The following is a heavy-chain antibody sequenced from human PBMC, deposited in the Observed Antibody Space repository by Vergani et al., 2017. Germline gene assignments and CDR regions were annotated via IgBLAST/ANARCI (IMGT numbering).Heavy chain of an antibody. CDR3: VRGQYSGSSSPYYDL. CDR2: IYVDGST. D-gene: IGHD1-26*01. J-gene: IGHJ4*01. Sequence: QVQLLESGPGLVKPSQTLSLTCSVSGESITRHSYYWTWIRQPAGKPLEWVGHIYVDGSTNYNPSLKSRVSISLDTSKNQLSLRLTSVTAADTAVFYCVRGQYSGSSSPYYDLWGHGTLVRVSS. CDR1: GESITRHSYY. V-gene: IGHV4-61*02.